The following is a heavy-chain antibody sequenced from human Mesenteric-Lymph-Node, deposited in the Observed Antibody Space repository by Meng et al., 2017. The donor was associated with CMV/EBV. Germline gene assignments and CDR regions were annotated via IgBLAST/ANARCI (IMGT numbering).Heavy chain of an antibody. V-gene: IGHV3-23*01. J-gene: IGHJ1*01. CDR3: AKVGGFSAEYFQH. D-gene: IGHD3-10*01. CDR2: ISGSGGST. Sequence: GESLKISCAASGFTFSSYAMSWVRQAPGKGLEWVSAISGSGGSTYYADSVKGRFTISRDNTKNTLYLQMNSLRAEDTAVYYCAKVGGFSAEYFQHWGQGTLVTVSS. CDR1: GFTFSSYA.